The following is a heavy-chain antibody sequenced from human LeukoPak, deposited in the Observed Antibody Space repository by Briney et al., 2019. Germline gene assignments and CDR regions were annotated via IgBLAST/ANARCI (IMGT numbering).Heavy chain of an antibody. CDR2: INPNSGGT. D-gene: IGHD5/OR15-5a*01. J-gene: IGHJ4*02. Sequence: VASVKVSCKASGYTFINNWMHWVRQAPGQGLEWMGWINPNSGGTNYAQKFQGSVTMTRDTSISTAYMELSRLRSDDTAVYYCARVPHAETMSGIVFYYYDYWGQGALSPSPQ. CDR3: ARVPHAETMSGIVFYYYDY. CDR1: GYTFINNW. V-gene: IGHV1-2*02.